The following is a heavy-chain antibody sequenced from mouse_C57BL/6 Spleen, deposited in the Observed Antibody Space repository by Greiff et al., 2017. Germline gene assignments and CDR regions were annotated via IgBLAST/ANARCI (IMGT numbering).Heavy chain of an antibody. J-gene: IGHJ2*01. CDR1: GYAFSSYW. CDR3: ARGITTVGFDY. CDR2: IYPGDGDT. V-gene: IGHV1-80*01. D-gene: IGHD1-1*01. Sequence: LQQSGAELVKPGASVKISCKASGYAFSSYWMNWVKQRPGKGLEWIGQIYPGDGDTNYNGKFKGKATLTADKSSSTAYMQLSSLTSEDSAVYFCARGITTVGFDYWGQGTTLTVSS.